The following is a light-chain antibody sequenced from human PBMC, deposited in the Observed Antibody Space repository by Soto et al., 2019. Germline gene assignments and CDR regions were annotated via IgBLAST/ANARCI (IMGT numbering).Light chain of an antibody. CDR1: QTISSAY. CDR3: QHYGSSLPIT. J-gene: IGKJ3*01. V-gene: IGKV3-20*01. Sequence: ESVLPQSPGTLSLSPGKRATLSCRASQTISSAYLAWYQQRPGQAPRLLIYGASTRATGIPDRFSGRGSGTDFALTISRLEPEDFAVYYCQHYGSSLPITFGPGTKVDI. CDR2: GAS.